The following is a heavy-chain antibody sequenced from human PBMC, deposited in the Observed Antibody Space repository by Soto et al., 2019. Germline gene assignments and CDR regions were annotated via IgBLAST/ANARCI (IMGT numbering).Heavy chain of an antibody. V-gene: IGHV4-30-2*01. CDR2: IYHSGST. CDR1: GGSISSGGYS. J-gene: IGHJ5*02. D-gene: IGHD2-2*02. Sequence: SLTCAVSGGSISSGGYSWSWIRQPPGKGLEWIGYIYHSGSTYYNPSLKSRVTISVDRSKNQFSLKLSSVTAADTAVYYCARARYCSSTSCYTPASWFDPWGQGTLVTVSS. CDR3: ARARYCSSTSCYTPASWFDP.